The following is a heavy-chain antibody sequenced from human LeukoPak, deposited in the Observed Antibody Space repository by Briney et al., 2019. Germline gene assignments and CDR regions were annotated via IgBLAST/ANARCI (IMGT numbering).Heavy chain of an antibody. V-gene: IGHV3-33*06. CDR2: IWYDGSNK. Sequence: AGGSLRLSCAASGFTFSSSAMHWVRQAPGKGLEWVAVIWYDGSNKYYADSVKGRFTISRDNSKNTLYLRMNSLRAEDTAVYYCAKSYYDSSGYDYFDYWGQGTLVTVSS. D-gene: IGHD3-22*01. CDR1: GFTFSSSA. J-gene: IGHJ4*02. CDR3: AKSYYDSSGYDYFDY.